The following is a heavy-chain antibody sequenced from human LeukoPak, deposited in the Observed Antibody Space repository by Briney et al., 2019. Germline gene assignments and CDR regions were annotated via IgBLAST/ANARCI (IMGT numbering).Heavy chain of an antibody. J-gene: IGHJ4*02. CDR1: GYSFTGHY. Sequence: ASVKVSCKASGYSFTGHYIHWVRQAPGQGLEWIGWINPNSGGTNYAQKFQGRVTMTRDTSISTAYMELSRLRSDDTAVYYCAREVAVAGAGAFDYWGQGTLVTVSS. V-gene: IGHV1-2*02. CDR3: AREVAVAGAGAFDY. D-gene: IGHD6-19*01. CDR2: INPNSGGT.